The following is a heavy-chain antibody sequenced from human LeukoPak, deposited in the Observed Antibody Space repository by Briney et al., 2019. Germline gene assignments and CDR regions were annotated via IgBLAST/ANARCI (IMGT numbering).Heavy chain of an antibody. V-gene: IGHV3-23*01. D-gene: IGHD1-26*01. CDR1: GFTFGSYA. CDR3: ARGRGSFRYYFDY. CDR2: VSASGPNT. J-gene: IGHJ4*02. Sequence: GGSLRLSCAASGFTFGSYAMGWVRQAPGKGLEWVSAVSASGPNTYYADSVKGRFTVSRDNSKNTLYLQMSSLGADDTAVYYCARGRGSFRYYFDYWGRGTLVTVSS.